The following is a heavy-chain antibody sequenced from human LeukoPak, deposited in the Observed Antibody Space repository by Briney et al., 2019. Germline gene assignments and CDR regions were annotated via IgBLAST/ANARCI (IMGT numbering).Heavy chain of an antibody. CDR2: ISSSSSYI. V-gene: IGHV3-21*04. Sequence: GGSLRLSCAASGFTFSSYSMNWVRQAPGKGLEWVSSISSSSSYIYYVDSVKGRFTISRDNAKNSLYLQINSLRAEDTAVYYCAKDLNWGGRWGQGTLVTVSS. D-gene: IGHD7-27*01. CDR1: GFTFSSYS. J-gene: IGHJ4*02. CDR3: AKDLNWGGR.